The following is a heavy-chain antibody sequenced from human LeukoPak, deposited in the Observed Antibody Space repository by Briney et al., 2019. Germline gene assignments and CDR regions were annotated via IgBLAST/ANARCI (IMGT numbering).Heavy chain of an antibody. D-gene: IGHD3-22*01. CDR3: AKEKFSFYDTRAHLKYFHH. Sequence: PGGSLRLSCAASGITFSSYAMSWVRQAPTKGLEWVSGISGSGGSTYYADSVKGRFTISRDNSKNTLYLQMNSLRTEDTAVYYCAKEKFSFYDTRAHLKYFHHWGQGTLVTVSS. CDR1: GITFSSYA. CDR2: ISGSGGST. J-gene: IGHJ1*01. V-gene: IGHV3-23*01.